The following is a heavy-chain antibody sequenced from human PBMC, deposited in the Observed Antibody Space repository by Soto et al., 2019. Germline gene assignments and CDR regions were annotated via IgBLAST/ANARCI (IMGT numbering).Heavy chain of an antibody. CDR1: GYTLTSHH. Sequence: QVHLVQSGAEVKKPGASMKVSCTASGYTLTSHHVHWVRQAPGRRLEWMGSINPANGVAQYTARFPGRGIMARDTSTSTVYMELRGLTSEDTASFYCARGGGVGLDGSAAFDIWGQGTMVTVSS. V-gene: IGHV1-46*01. CDR3: ARGGGVGLDGSAAFDI. D-gene: IGHD1-1*01. J-gene: IGHJ3*02. CDR2: INPANGVA.